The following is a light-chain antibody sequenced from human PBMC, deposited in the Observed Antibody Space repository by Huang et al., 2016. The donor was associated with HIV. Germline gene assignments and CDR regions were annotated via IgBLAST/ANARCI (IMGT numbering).Light chain of an antibody. CDR3: QQYHNWPYT. CDR2: GAS. CDR1: QSVATN. V-gene: IGKV3-15*01. J-gene: IGKJ2*01. Sequence: EIIMTQSPATLSLSPGEGASLSCRANQSVATNLAWYLHRPGQRPRILIFGASTRASGLQGRFSGSGSGTQFTLTVSGLQSEDFAVYYCQQYHNWPYTFGQGTKLEI.